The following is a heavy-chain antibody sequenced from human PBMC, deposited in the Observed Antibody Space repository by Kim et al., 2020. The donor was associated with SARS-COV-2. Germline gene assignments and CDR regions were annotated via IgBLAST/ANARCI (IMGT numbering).Heavy chain of an antibody. CDR1: GFIFDNYG. D-gene: IGHD3-3*01. CDR3: VRGVSYNEYDLGDL. CDR2: IDWSATNR. V-gene: IGHV3-20*04. Sequence: GGSLRLSCAASGFIFDNYGMSWVRQGPGKGLEWVSGIDWSATNRGYADSVKGRFTISRDNAKNSLYLQMNSLRVEDTAFYYCVRGVSYNEYDLGDLWGRGTLVAVSS. J-gene: IGHJ5*02.